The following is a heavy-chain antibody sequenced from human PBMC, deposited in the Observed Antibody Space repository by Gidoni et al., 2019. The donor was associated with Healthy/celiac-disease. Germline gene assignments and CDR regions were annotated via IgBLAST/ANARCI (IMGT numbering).Heavy chain of an antibody. CDR3: AREAQTYYDIWTGYSPLGY. J-gene: IGHJ4*02. CDR2: ISDEGSNK. CDR1: GFPFSRYA. D-gene: IGHD3-9*01. Sequence: QVQLVASGGGVVQPGRSMLLSCAASGFPFSRYAMHWVRQAQGKGPEGFAVISDEGSNKYYGDTGKGIFTIARDNSKNKMYLKMNRRRAEETAVYDWAREAQTYYDIWTGYSPLGYWGQGTLVTVSS. V-gene: IGHV3-30-3*01.